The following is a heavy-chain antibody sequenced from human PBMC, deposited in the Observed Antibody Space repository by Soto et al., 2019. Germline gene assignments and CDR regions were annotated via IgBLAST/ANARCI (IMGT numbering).Heavy chain of an antibody. D-gene: IGHD3-16*02. CDR1: GDSISIGVDY. CDR3: ARGSYRYLDY. CDR2: IYYSGST. Sequence: PSETLALTCTVSGDSISIGVDYWSWIRQHPGKGLEWIGYIYYSGSTYYNPSLKSRVTVSLDTSKNQFSLKLSSVTAADTAVYYCARGSYRYLDYWGQGTLVTVSS. V-gene: IGHV4-31*03. J-gene: IGHJ4*02.